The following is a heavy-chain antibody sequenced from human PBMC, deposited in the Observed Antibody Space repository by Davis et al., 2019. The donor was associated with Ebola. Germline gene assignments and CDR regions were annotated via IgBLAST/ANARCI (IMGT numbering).Heavy chain of an antibody. J-gene: IGHJ4*03. V-gene: IGHV3-23*01. Sequence: GESLKISCAASGFTFSSFWMSWVRQAPGKGLEWVSAISGSGGSTYYADSVKGRFTISRDNSKNTLYLQMNSLRAEDTAVYYCAKAKRYCSSTSCRPLDYWGQGTTVTVSS. CDR2: ISGSGGST. D-gene: IGHD2-2*01. CDR1: GFTFSSFW. CDR3: AKAKRYCSSTSCRPLDY.